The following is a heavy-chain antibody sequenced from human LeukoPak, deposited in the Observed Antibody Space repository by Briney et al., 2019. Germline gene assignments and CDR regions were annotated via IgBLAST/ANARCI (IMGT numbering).Heavy chain of an antibody. J-gene: IGHJ5*02. CDR3: ARIVVVPAATLGNWFDP. V-gene: IGHV4-34*01. CDR1: GGSFSGYY. CDR2: INHSGST. D-gene: IGHD2-2*01. Sequence: SETLSLTCAVYGGSFSGYYWSWIRQPPGKGLEWIGEINHSGSTNYNPSLKSRVTMSVDTSKNQFSLKLSSVTAADTAVYYCARIVVVPAATLGNWFDPWGQGTLVTVSS.